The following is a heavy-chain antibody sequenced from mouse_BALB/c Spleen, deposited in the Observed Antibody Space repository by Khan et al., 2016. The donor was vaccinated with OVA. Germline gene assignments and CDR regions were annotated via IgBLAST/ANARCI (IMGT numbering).Heavy chain of an antibody. CDR3: ARENWQSYYFDY. V-gene: IGHV1S136*01. CDR1: GYTFTNYV. Sequence: VQLQQSGPELVKPGASVKMSCKASGYTFTNYVLHWVKQKPGQGLEWIGYINPYNGGTKYNEKFKGKATLASDKSSITAYIALSSLTSEDSAVYYCARENWQSYYFDYRGQGTTLTLSS. D-gene: IGHD4-1*01. CDR2: INPYNGGT. J-gene: IGHJ2*01.